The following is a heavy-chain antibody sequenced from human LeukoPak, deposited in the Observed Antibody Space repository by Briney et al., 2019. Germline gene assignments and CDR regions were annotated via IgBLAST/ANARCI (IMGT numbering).Heavy chain of an antibody. CDR2: IIPIFGTA. CDR1: GYTFTSYA. D-gene: IGHD6-13*01. V-gene: IGHV1-69*06. J-gene: IGHJ3*02. Sequence: SVKVSCKASGYTFTSYAISWVRQAPGQGLEWMGGIIPIFGTANYAQKFQGRVTITADKSTSTAYMELSSLRSEDTAVYYCARDEAAAGIPSEAFDIWGQGTMVTVSS. CDR3: ARDEAAAGIPSEAFDI.